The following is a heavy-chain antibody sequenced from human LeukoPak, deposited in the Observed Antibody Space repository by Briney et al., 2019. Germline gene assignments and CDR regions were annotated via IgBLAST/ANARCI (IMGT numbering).Heavy chain of an antibody. CDR1: GGSISSYY. D-gene: IGHD3-22*01. CDR2: VNYSGST. V-gene: IGHV4-59*08. J-gene: IGHJ3*02. Sequence: SETLSLTCTVSGGSISSYYWSWIRQPPGKGLEWIGYVNYSGSTNYNPSLKSRVTISVDTSKNQFSLKLSSVTAADTAVYYCASASGYYYDSSGYYPERDAFDIWGQGTMVTVSS. CDR3: ASASGYYYDSSGYYPERDAFDI.